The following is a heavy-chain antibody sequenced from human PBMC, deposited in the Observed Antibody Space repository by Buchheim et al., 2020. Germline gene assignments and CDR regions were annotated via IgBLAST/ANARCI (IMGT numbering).Heavy chain of an antibody. D-gene: IGHD3-22*01. CDR1: GFTFSSYA. J-gene: IGHJ6*02. Sequence: EVQLLESGGGLVQPGGSLRLSCAASGFTFSSYAMSWVRQAPGKGLEWVSAISGSGGSTYYADSVKGRFTICRDNSKNTLYLQMNSLRAEDTAVYYCAKDLPSGYLSMDYYYGMDVWGQGTT. CDR3: AKDLPSGYLSMDYYYGMDV. V-gene: IGHV3-23*01. CDR2: ISGSGGST.